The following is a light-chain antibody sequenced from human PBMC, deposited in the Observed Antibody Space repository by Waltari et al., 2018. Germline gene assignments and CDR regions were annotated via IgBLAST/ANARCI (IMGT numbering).Light chain of an antibody. CDR2: MAS. V-gene: IGKV1-5*03. J-gene: IGKJ2*01. CDR3: QQYNTYPFT. CDR1: QSISNW. Sequence: DIQMTQSPSPPSASIGDRVPITCRASQSISNWLAWYQQIPGKAPKPLIYMASSLETGVPSRFRGSGSGTEFTLTISSLQPGDFATYYCQQYNTYPFTFGLGTKLESK.